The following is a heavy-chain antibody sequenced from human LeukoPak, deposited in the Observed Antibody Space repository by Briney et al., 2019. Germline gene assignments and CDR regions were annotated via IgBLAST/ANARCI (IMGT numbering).Heavy chain of an antibody. CDR1: GYTFTSYA. Sequence: GASVKVSCEASGYTFTSYAMNWVRQAPGQGLEWMGWISAYNGNTNYAQKLQGRVTMTTDTSTSTAYMELRSLRSDDTAVYYCALYMVRGVIIPTFDYWGQGTLVTVSS. J-gene: IGHJ4*02. CDR2: ISAYNGNT. CDR3: ALYMVRGVIIPTFDY. V-gene: IGHV1-18*01. D-gene: IGHD3-10*01.